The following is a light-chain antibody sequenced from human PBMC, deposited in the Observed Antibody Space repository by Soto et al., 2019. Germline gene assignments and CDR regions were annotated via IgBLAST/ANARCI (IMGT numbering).Light chain of an antibody. Sequence: EIVLTQSPGTLSLSPGERATLSCRASQSVRSSYLAWYQQKPGQAPRLLIYGASSRATGIPDRFSGSGSGTAFTLTIISLEPEDFAVYYFQQYGSSPFTFGPGTKVDIK. CDR1: QSVRSSY. CDR2: GAS. V-gene: IGKV3-20*01. CDR3: QQYGSSPFT. J-gene: IGKJ3*01.